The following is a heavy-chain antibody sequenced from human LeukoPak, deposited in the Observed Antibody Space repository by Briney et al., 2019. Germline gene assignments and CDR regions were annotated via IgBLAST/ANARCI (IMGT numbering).Heavy chain of an antibody. CDR2: ISGSGGSA. D-gene: IGHD2-21*02. CDR1: GFTFSSYA. V-gene: IGHV3-23*01. J-gene: IGHJ4*02. CDR3: AKSLGSVVVTANDY. Sequence: SGGSLRLSCAASGFTFSSYAMSWVRQAPGKGLEWLSAISGSGGSAYYADSVKGRFTISRDNSKNTLYLQMNSLRAEDTAVYYCAKSLGSVVVTANDYWGRGTLVTVSS.